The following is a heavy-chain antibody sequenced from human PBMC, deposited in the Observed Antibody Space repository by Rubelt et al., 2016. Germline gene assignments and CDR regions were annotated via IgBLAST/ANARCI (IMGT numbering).Heavy chain of an antibody. Sequence: GLVKPSETLSLTCTVSGGSISSYYWSWIRQPPGEGLEWIGYVHYSGSTDYNPSLKSRVTISVDTSRNQFSLKLSSVTAADTAVYYCARGRSIAAAGTGFDYWGQGTLVTVSS. D-gene: IGHD6-13*01. CDR1: GGSISSYY. V-gene: IGHV4-59*01. CDR3: ARGRSIAAAGTGFDY. CDR2: VHYSGST. J-gene: IGHJ4*02.